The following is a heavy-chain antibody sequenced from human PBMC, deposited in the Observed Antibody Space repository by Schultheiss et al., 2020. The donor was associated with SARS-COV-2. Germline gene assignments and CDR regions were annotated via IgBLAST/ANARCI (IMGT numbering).Heavy chain of an antibody. J-gene: IGHJ3*02. CDR3: ARHDEYYDFWSAKGAFDI. Sequence: LETLSLTCTVSGGSISSYYWSWIRQPPGKGLEWIGYIYYSGSTNYNPSLKSRVTISVDTSKNQFSLKLSSVTAADTAVYYCARHDEYYDFWSAKGAFDIWGQGTMVTVSS. CDR2: IYYSGST. D-gene: IGHD3-3*01. CDR1: GGSISSYY. V-gene: IGHV4-59*08.